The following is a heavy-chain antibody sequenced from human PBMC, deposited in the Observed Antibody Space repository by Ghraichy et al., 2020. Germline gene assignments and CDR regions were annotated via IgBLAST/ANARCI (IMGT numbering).Heavy chain of an antibody. J-gene: IGHJ6*02. V-gene: IGHV3-64D*06. CDR1: GFTFSSYA. D-gene: IGHD5-12*01. CDR3: VKGGYSGYEGYYGMDV. Sequence: GGSLRLSCSASGFTFSSYAMHWVRQAPGKGLEYVSAISSNGGSTYYADSVKGRFTISRDNSKNTLYLQMSSLRAEDTAVYYCVKGGYSGYEGYYGMDVWGQGTTVTVSS. CDR2: ISSNGGST.